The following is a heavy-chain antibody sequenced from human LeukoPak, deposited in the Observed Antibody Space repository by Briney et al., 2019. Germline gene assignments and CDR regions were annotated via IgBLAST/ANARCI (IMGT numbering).Heavy chain of an antibody. CDR3: ARPAPAVSGWGRASEI. Sequence: SETLSLTCAVSGGSITSGGYSWSWIRQSPGKGLEWIGYIYHSGSTYYTPSFKSRVTMSLDRSKNQFSLKVTSVTAADTAVYYCARPAPAVSGWGRASEIWGQGTMVTVSS. CDR1: GGSITSGGYS. J-gene: IGHJ3*02. CDR2: IYHSGST. D-gene: IGHD2-2*01. V-gene: IGHV4-30-2*06.